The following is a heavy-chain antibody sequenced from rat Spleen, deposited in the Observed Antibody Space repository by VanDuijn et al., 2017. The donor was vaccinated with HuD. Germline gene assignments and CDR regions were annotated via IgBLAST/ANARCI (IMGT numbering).Heavy chain of an antibody. Sequence: EVQLVETGGGLVQPGRSLKLSCVASGFTFNRYWMYWVRQAPGKGLEWVSSIDTDGSRTYYPDSVRGRFTISRDNAENTAYLQMNSLTSEDTATYYCTRGSLGSGRLNWFVYWGQGTLVTVSS. CDR3: TRGSLGSGRLNWFVY. J-gene: IGHJ3*01. CDR1: GFTFNRYW. V-gene: IGHV5-58*01. D-gene: IGHD4-6*01. CDR2: IDTDGSRT.